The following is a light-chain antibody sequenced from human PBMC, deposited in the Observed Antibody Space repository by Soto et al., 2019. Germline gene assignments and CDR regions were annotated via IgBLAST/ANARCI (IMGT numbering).Light chain of an antibody. CDR2: AAS. Sequence: DIQFTQSPSSLPASVGDRVTITCRASQTIRNFINWYQQKPGKAPSLLIYAASRLQSGVPSRFSGSGSGTDFTLTISSLQPEDFASYFCQQTYSNSGTFGQGTKVDIK. CDR1: QTIRNF. J-gene: IGKJ1*01. CDR3: QQTYSNSGT. V-gene: IGKV1-39*01.